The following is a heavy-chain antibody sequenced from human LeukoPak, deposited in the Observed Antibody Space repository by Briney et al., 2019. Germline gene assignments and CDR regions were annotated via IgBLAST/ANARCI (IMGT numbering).Heavy chain of an antibody. J-gene: IGHJ4*02. D-gene: IGHD5-12*01. V-gene: IGHV3-7*01. Sequence: PGGSLRLSCVTSGFTFTNHWMSWVRQAPGKGLEWVANIREDGGHKNYVDSVKGRFSISRDNAKNSLFLQMDSLGVDDTAIYYCARDGRRGHNDFWGQGTLITVSS. CDR1: GFTFTNHW. CDR3: ARDGRRGHNDF. CDR2: IREDGGHK.